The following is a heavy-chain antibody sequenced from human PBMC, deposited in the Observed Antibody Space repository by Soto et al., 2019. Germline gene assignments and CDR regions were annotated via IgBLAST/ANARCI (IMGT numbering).Heavy chain of an antibody. J-gene: IGHJ4*02. V-gene: IGHV3-23*01. D-gene: IGHD3-22*01. CDR3: ARAQPTYSSSYYDY. Sequence: GGSLRLSCAASGFTFSSYAMSWVRQAPGKGLEWVSAISGSGGSTYYADSVRGRFTISRDNSKNTLYLQMNSLRAEDTAVYYCARAQPTYSSSYYDYWGQGTLVTVSS. CDR1: GFTFSSYA. CDR2: ISGSGGST.